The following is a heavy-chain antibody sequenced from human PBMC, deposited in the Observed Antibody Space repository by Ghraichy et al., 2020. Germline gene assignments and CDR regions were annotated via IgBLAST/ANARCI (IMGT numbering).Heavy chain of an antibody. CDR2: ISYDGSNK. J-gene: IGHJ1*01. Sequence: GGSLRLSCAGSGFTFRSYAMHWVRQAPGKGLEWVTFISYDGSNKYYADSVKGRFTISRDNSKNTLYLQMNSLRPEDTAVYYCARDLGSSSSRYFHHWGQGTQVTASS. CDR1: GFTFRSYA. V-gene: IGHV3-30*04. CDR3: ARDLGSSSSRYFHH. D-gene: IGHD6-13*01.